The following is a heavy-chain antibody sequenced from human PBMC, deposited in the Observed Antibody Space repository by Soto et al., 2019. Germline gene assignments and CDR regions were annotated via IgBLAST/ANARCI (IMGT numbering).Heavy chain of an antibody. CDR1: GASLCGFE. CDR2: IYATGTT. V-gene: IGHV4-4*07. CDR3: VRDGTKTLRDWFDP. D-gene: IGHD1-1*01. Sequence: XTLSLPCTVSGASLCGFEWGCIRRSAGKGLEWIGRIYATGTTDYSPSLKSRVMMSVDTSKKQFSLKFRYLTAADTAVYYCVRDGTKTLRDWFDPWGQ. J-gene: IGHJ5*02.